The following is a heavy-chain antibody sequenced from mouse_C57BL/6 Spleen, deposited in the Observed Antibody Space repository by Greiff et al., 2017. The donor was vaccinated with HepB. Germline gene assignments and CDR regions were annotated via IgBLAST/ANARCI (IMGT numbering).Heavy chain of an antibody. Sequence: EVQLQQSGPELVKPGASVKIPCKASGYTFTDYNMDWVKQSHGKSLEWIGDINPNNGGTIYNQKFKGKATLTVDKSSSTAYMELRSLTSEDTAVYYCARSLYYYGSSPSYAMDYWGQGTSVTVSS. CDR1: GYTFTDYN. J-gene: IGHJ4*01. CDR3: ARSLYYYGSSPSYAMDY. CDR2: INPNNGGT. V-gene: IGHV1-18*01. D-gene: IGHD1-1*01.